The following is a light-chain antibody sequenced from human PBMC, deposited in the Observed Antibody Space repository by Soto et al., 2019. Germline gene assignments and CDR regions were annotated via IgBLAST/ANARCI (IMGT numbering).Light chain of an antibody. CDR1: QDISNY. CDR3: QQYDDLPGT. V-gene: IGKV1-33*01. Sequence: DIQMTQSPSSLSASAGDRVTITCQASQDISNYLNWYQQKPGKAPMLLIYDASNLETGVPSRFSGSGSGTDFTLTLSTLQPEDIATYYCQQYDDLPGTFGPGTKVDI. J-gene: IGKJ3*01. CDR2: DAS.